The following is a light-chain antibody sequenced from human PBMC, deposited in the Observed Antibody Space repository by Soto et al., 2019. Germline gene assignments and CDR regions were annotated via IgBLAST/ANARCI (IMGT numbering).Light chain of an antibody. CDR2: AAS. V-gene: IGKV1-9*01. CDR1: QDIRSY. Sequence: DIQLPQSPSFLSASVGDRVTITCRASQDIRSYLAWYQQKPGKAPKLLIFAASTLHTGVPSRFSGSGSGTEFTLTISSLQPEDFATYYCQQLNSSPPTFGGGTKVDIK. CDR3: QQLNSSPPT. J-gene: IGKJ4*01.